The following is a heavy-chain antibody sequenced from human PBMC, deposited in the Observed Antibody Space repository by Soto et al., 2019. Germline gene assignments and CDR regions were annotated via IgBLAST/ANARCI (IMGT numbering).Heavy chain of an antibody. CDR3: TKEHDYGYYGWFDP. Sequence: PGGSLRLSCVASGFAFNSYAMTWVRQAPGKGLEWVSTITNSGGSTYYADSVKGRLTISRDNSKNTLYMQMTTLTAEDTAIYYCTKEHDYGYYGWFDPWGQGTLVTVSS. J-gene: IGHJ5*02. CDR1: GFAFNSYA. D-gene: IGHD4-17*01. CDR2: ITNSGGST. V-gene: IGHV3-23*01.